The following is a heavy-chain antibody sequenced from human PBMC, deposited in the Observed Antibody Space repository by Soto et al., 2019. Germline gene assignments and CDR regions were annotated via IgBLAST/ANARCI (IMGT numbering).Heavy chain of an antibody. J-gene: IGHJ5*02. D-gene: IGHD2-21*01. V-gene: IGHV4-31*03. Sequence: SETLSLNCSVSGAALNSGNYYWSWIRQFPGKGLEWIGHIYVTGAVDYNPSLRDRITISQDTSERQFSLNLRLVTAADTAVYYCARLRIATNNYKWFDPWGQGTLVTVSS. CDR1: GAALNSGNYY. CDR2: IYVTGAV. CDR3: ARLRIATNNYKWFDP.